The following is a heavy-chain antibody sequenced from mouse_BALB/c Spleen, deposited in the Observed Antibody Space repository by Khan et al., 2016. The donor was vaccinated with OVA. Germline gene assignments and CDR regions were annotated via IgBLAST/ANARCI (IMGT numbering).Heavy chain of an antibody. D-gene: IGHD1-1*01. CDR3: ARYYYGSSPDY. CDR1: GYTFTSYW. J-gene: IGHJ2*01. CDR2: INPSTGYT. V-gene: IGHV1-7*01. Sequence: VELVESGAELAKPGASVKMSCKASGYTFTSYWMHWVKQRPGQGLEWIGYINPSTGYTEYNQKFKDKATLTADKSSSTAYMQLSSLTSEDSAVYYCARYYYGSSPDYWGQGTTLTVSS.